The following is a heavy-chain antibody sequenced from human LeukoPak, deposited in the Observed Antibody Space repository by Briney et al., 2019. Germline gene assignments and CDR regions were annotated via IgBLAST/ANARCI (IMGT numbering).Heavy chain of an antibody. CDR2: SRRDGTYV. CDR1: GVSLSSYC. D-gene: IGHD1-26*01. V-gene: IGHV3-30*02. CDR3: ASGGPTRGTLAS. J-gene: IGHJ4*02. Sequence: QPGGSLRLSCAASGVSLSSYCMYWVRQTPDKCLEWVAYSRRDGTYVNYADSVKGRFIISRDNSKNTLGLQMNSLRVEDTALYYCASGGPTRGTLASWGQGTLVPVSS.